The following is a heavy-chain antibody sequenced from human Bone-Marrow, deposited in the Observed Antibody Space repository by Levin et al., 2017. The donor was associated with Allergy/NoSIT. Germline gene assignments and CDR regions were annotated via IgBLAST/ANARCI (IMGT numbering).Heavy chain of an antibody. D-gene: IGHD2-15*01. CDR3: ARAPGLCSGGSCYSDYYYMDV. J-gene: IGHJ6*03. Sequence: ASETLSLTCTVSGGSVSSGSYYWSWIRQPPGKGLEWIGYIYYSGSTNYNPSLKSRVTISVDTSKNQFSLKLSSVTAADTAVYYCARAPGLCSGGSCYSDYYYMDVWGKGTTVTVSS. CDR1: GGSVSSGSYY. CDR2: IYYSGST. V-gene: IGHV4-61*01.